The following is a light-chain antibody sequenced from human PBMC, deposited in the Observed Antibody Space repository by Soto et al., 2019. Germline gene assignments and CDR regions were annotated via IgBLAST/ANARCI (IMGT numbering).Light chain of an antibody. CDR2: GAS. J-gene: IGKJ4*01. CDR3: QQYGGSPPLT. CDR1: QCVSSKY. Sequence: EIVLTQSPGTLSLSPGERATLSCRASQCVSSKYLAWSQQKPGQAPRLLIYGASSRATGIPGRFSGSGSGTDFTLTISRLEPDDFTVYYCQQYGGSPPLTFGGGTKVEIK. V-gene: IGKV3-20*01.